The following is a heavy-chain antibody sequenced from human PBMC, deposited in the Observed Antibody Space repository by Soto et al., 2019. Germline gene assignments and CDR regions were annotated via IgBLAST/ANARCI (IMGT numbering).Heavy chain of an antibody. CDR1: GRSITSYY. CDR2: IYDNGIT. J-gene: IGHJ4*02. Sequence: QVALQESGPGLVKPSETLSLTCSVSGRSITSYYWSWVRQPPGKGLEWIGYIYDNGITSQNPSLKSRVTMSADTSQNQFPLKLTSVTGADTAVYYCARTYDSNGYANEFDSWGQGILVTATS. V-gene: IGHV4-59*12. D-gene: IGHD3-22*01. CDR3: ARTYDSNGYANEFDS.